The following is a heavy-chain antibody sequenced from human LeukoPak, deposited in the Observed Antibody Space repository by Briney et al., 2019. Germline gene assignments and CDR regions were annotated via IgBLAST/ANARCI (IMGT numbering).Heavy chain of an antibody. Sequence: GGSLRLSCAASGFTFSSYAMSWVCQAPGKGLEWVSAISGSGGSTYYADSVKGRFTISRDNSKNTLYLQMNSLRAEDTAVYYCAKDLRSSGYYSDYWGQGTLVTVSS. CDR2: ISGSGGST. CDR3: AKDLRSSGYYSDY. CDR1: GFTFSSYA. J-gene: IGHJ4*02. D-gene: IGHD3-22*01. V-gene: IGHV3-23*01.